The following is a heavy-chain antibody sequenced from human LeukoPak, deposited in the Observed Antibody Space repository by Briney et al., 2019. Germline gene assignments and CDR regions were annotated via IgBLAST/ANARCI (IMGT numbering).Heavy chain of an antibody. CDR1: ALTLRSYE. Sequence: LRRSCSTTALTLRSYEIYGVGESLKKGLEWVSSISDGGWTAYTDSVNGRFFISRETATNTLYLQMNSLRVEDTAVYYCAKECDYGNTSHMPCYGGQGTLVTVSS. CDR3: AKECDYGNTSHMPCY. D-gene: IGHD4-17*01. V-gene: IGHV3-23*01. CDR2: ISDGGWT. J-gene: IGHJ4*02.